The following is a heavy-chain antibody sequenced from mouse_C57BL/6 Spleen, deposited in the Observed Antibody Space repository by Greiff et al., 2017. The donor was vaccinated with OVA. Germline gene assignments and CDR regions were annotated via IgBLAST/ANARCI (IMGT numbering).Heavy chain of an antibody. CDR2: IDPENGDT. Sequence: EVQLQESGAELVRPGASVKLSCTASGFNIKDDYMHWVKQRPEQGLEWIGWIDPENGDTEYASKFQGKAPITADTSSNTAYLQLSSLTAEDTAVYYCTTGSLDYWGQGTTHKVSS. CDR3: TTGSLDY. CDR1: GFNIKDDY. J-gene: IGHJ2*01. V-gene: IGHV14-4*01.